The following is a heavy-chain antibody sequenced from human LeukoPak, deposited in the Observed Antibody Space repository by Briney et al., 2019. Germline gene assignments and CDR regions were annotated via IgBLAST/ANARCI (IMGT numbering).Heavy chain of an antibody. J-gene: IGHJ6*03. CDR3: VRAMVRGVRPPYYYYYMDV. Sequence: SVKVSCKASGGTFSSYAISWVRQAPGQGLEWMGWIIPIFGTANYAQKFQGRVTIAADESTSTAYMELSSQRSEDTAVYYCVRAMVRGVRPPYYYYYMDVWGKGTTVTVSS. CDR1: GGTFSSYA. D-gene: IGHD3-10*01. CDR2: IIPIFGTA. V-gene: IGHV1-69*13.